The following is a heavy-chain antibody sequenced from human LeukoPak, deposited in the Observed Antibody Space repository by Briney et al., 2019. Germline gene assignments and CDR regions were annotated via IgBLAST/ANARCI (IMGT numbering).Heavy chain of an antibody. CDR3: AKFRTAWELLRPHFDY. CDR2: ISGSGGST. V-gene: IGHV3-23*01. Sequence: GGSLRLSRAASGFTFSSYAMSWVRQAPGKGLEWVSAISGSGGSTYYADSVKGRFTISRDNSKNTLYLQMNSLRAEDTAVYYCAKFRTAWELLRPHFDYWGQGTLVTVSS. CDR1: GFTFSSYA. D-gene: IGHD1-26*01. J-gene: IGHJ4*02.